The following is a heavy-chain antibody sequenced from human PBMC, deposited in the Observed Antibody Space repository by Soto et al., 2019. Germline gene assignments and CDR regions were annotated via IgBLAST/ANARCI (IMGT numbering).Heavy chain of an antibody. CDR2: ISGSGDST. Sequence: GGSLRLSCAASGFTFCSYAMSWVRQAPGKGPEWVSVISGSGDSTYYADSVKGRFTISRDNSKNTLYLQMNSLRAEDTAVYYCSRRSSGWYFDYWGQGTLVTVSS. CDR3: SRRSSGWYFDY. V-gene: IGHV3-23*01. D-gene: IGHD6-19*01. CDR1: GFTFCSYA. J-gene: IGHJ4*02.